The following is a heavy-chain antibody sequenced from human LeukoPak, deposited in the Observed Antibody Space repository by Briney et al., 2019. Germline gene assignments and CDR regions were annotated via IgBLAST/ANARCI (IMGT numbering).Heavy chain of an antibody. CDR1: GYTFTSYD. Sequence: ASVKISCKASGYTFTSYDISWVRQATGQGLEWVGWMNPNSGNTGSAQEFQGRVTMTRDTSISTAYMELSSLRSEDTAIYYCARAAGDLDYWGQGTLVTVSS. V-gene: IGHV1-8*01. CDR3: ARAAGDLDY. CDR2: MNPNSGNT. J-gene: IGHJ4*02.